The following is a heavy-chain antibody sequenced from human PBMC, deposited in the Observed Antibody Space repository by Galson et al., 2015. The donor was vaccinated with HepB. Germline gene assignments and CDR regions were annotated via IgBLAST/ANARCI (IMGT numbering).Heavy chain of an antibody. CDR1: GYSISSGFY. J-gene: IGHJ5*02. V-gene: IGHV4-38-2*01. CDR3: ARQANWFDP. CDR2: VHHILSP. Sequence: ETLSLTCAVSGYSISSGFYWGWVRQPPGKGLEWIGSVHHILSPYYNPSLKSRLTMSVDTSKNQFSLKLTSVTAADTAVYYCARQANWFDPWGQGTLVTVSS.